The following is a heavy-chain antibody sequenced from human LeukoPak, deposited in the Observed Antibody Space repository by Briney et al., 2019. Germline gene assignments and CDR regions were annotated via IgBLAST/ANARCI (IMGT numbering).Heavy chain of an antibody. CDR1: GYTFTSYY. CDR3: ARDRREMATTDAFDI. J-gene: IGHJ3*02. D-gene: IGHD5-24*01. Sequence: ASVKVSCKASGYTFTSYYMHWVRQAPGQGLEWMGIINPSGGSTSYAQKFQGRATMTRDTSTSTVYMELSSLRSEDTAVYYCARDRREMATTDAFDIWGQGTMVTVSS. CDR2: INPSGGST. V-gene: IGHV1-46*01.